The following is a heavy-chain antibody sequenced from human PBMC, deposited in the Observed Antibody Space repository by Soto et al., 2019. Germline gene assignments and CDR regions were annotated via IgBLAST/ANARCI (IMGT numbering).Heavy chain of an antibody. CDR1: GFTFSNAW. CDR2: IKSKTDGGTT. Sequence: GGSLRLSCAASGFTFSNAWMSWVRQAPGKGLEWVGRIKSKTDGGTTDYAAPVKGRFTISRDDSKNTLYLQMNSLKTEDTAVYYCTTDGVVLWGQHSRSWNSDYWGQGTLVTVSA. J-gene: IGHJ4*02. V-gene: IGHV3-15*01. D-gene: IGHD6-13*01. CDR3: TTDGVVLWGQHSRSWNSDY.